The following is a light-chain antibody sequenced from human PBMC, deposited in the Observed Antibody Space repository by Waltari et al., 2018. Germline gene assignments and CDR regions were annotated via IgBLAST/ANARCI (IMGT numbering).Light chain of an antibody. CDR1: NIGIKS. CDR2: DST. Sequence: SYVLTQPPSVSVAPGQTAIFTCGGNNIGIKSVHWYQRRPGQAPVLVVYDSTDRPSGIPERISGSNSGNTATLSISSVEAGDEADYYCQVWDSRSDHLLVFGGGTKLTVL. V-gene: IGLV3-21*02. J-gene: IGLJ3*02. CDR3: QVWDSRSDHLLV.